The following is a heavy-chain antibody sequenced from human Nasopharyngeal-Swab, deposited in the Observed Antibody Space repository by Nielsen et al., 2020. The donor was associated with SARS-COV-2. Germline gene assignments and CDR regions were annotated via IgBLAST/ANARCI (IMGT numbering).Heavy chain of an antibody. J-gene: IGHJ3*01. CDR2: ISGTGDSR. CDR1: GFAFRSFA. D-gene: IGHD2-8*01. V-gene: IGHV3-23*01. Sequence: GGSLRLSCAASGFAFRSFATNWVRQAPGRGLEWVSHISGTGDSRYYADSVKGRFITTRDNFKNMLYLQMNSLRAEDTGVYYCAKEGYCTRTHCYDTFHVWGQGAVVSVSS. CDR3: AKEGYCTRTHCYDTFHV.